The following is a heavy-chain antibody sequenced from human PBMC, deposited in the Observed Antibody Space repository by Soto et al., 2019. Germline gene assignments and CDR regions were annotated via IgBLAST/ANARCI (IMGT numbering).Heavy chain of an antibody. CDR1: GGSFSGYY. Sequence: QVQLQQWGAGLLKPSETLSLTCAVYGGSFSGYYWSWIRQPPGKGLEWIGEINHSGSTNYNPSLKSRVTISVDTSKNQFSLKLSSVTAADTAVYYCARGPVVPAGFDPWGQGTLVTVSS. J-gene: IGHJ5*02. V-gene: IGHV4-34*01. CDR3: ARGPVVPAGFDP. CDR2: INHSGST. D-gene: IGHD2-2*01.